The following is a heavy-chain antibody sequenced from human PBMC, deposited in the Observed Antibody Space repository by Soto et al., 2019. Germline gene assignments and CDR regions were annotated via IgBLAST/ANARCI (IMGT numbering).Heavy chain of an antibody. CDR3: ARSQRGYSLADS. J-gene: IGHJ4*02. D-gene: IGHD5-18*01. CDR1: GYIFTSYD. CDR2: MNPNSGNA. Sequence: QVQLVQSGAEVKKPGASVKVSCKASGYIFTSYDINWVRQATGQRLEWMGWMNPNSGNAGSVQKFQGRVTMTRNTSIGTAYMELSSLRSEDTAVYYWARSQRGYSLADSWGQGTLVSVSS. V-gene: IGHV1-8*02.